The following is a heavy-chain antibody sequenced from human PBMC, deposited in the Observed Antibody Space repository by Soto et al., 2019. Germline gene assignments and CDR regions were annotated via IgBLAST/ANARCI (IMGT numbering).Heavy chain of an antibody. Sequence: QVQLQESGPGLVKPSQTLSLTCTVSGGSISSGGYYWSWIRQHPGKGLEWIGYIYYSGSTYYNPSLKSRVTISVDTSKNQFSLKLGSVTAADTAVYYCARDSTVTTGYDAFDIWGQGTMVTVSS. V-gene: IGHV4-31*03. CDR2: IYYSGST. CDR1: GGSISSGGYY. CDR3: ARDSTVTTGYDAFDI. J-gene: IGHJ3*02. D-gene: IGHD4-17*01.